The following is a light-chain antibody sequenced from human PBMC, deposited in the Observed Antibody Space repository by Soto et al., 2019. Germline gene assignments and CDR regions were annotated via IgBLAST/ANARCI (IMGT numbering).Light chain of an antibody. CDR3: QQYGSSRWT. CDR1: QSVSSSY. Sequence: EIGLTQSPGTLSLSPGERATLSCRASQSVSSSYLAWYQQKPGQAPRLLIYGASSRATGIPDRFSGSGSGTDFTLTISRLEPEDFAVYYCQQYGSSRWTFGQGTKVDI. CDR2: GAS. V-gene: IGKV3-20*01. J-gene: IGKJ1*01.